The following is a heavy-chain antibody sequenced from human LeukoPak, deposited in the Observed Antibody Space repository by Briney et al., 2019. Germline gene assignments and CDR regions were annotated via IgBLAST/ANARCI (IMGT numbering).Heavy chain of an antibody. CDR2: INPNSGNT. J-gene: IGHJ4*02. CDR3: ARVVYSRGWYRFDY. V-gene: IGHV1-8*01. D-gene: IGHD6-19*01. Sequence: ASVKVSCKASGYTFTSYDINWVRQATGQGLEWMGWINPNSGNTGYAQKFQGRVTMTRNTSISTVYMELSSLRSEDTAVYYCARVVYSRGWYRFDYGGQGTLVTVSS. CDR1: GYTFTSYD.